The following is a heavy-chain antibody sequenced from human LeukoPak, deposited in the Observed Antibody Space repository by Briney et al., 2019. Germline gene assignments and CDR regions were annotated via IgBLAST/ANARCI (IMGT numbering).Heavy chain of an antibody. D-gene: IGHD6-19*01. Sequence: GGSLRLSCAASGFTFSSYAMSCVRQAPGKGLEWVSAISGSGGTTYYADSLKGRFTISRDNSKNTLYLQMKRLRAEDTAVYYCAKLAVAGNAFDIWGQGTMVTVSS. J-gene: IGHJ3*02. CDR3: AKLAVAGNAFDI. CDR2: ISGSGGTT. V-gene: IGHV3-23*01. CDR1: GFTFSSYA.